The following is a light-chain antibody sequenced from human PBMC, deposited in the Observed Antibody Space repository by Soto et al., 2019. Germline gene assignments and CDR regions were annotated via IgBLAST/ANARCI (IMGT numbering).Light chain of an antibody. Sequence: DIQMTQSPSSLSASVGARVSITCQASQDIRTSLSWFQQKPGRAPKLLIYGASNLETGVPSIFRGSGSGTDFTFTISSLQPEDIATHYCQQYDNLPPFTFGPGTKVDIK. J-gene: IGKJ3*01. CDR3: QQYDNLPPFT. CDR1: QDIRTS. V-gene: IGKV1-33*01. CDR2: GAS.